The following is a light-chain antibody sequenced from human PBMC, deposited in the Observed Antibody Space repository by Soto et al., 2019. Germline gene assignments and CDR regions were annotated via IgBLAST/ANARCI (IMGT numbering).Light chain of an antibody. CDR2: DVS. V-gene: IGKV3-11*01. CDR1: QSVSSY. CDR3: QRRSNWPRT. Sequence: EIVLTPYPATLSLSPGERATLSCRASQSVSSYLAWYQQKPGQDPRLLVYDVSNRATGIPARFSGSGSGTAFPLSFCSIGPDVFAVYYCQRRSNWPRTFGQGTRLEIK. J-gene: IGKJ5*01.